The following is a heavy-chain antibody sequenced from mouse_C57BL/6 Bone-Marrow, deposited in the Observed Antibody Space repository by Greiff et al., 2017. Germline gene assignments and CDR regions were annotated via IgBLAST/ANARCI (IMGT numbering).Heavy chain of an antibody. D-gene: IGHD1-1*01. Sequence: EVQLQQSGPVLVKPGASVKMSCKASGYTFTDYYMNWVKQSHGKSLEWIGVINPYNGGTSYNQKFKGKATLTVDKSSSTAYMELNSLTSEDSAVYYCARKVDGYWYFDVWGTGTTVTVSS. V-gene: IGHV1-19*01. CDR1: GYTFTDYY. CDR2: INPYNGGT. CDR3: ARKVDGYWYFDV. J-gene: IGHJ1*03.